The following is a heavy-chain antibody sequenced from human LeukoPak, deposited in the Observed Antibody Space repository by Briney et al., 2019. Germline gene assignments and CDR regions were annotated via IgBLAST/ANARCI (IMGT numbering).Heavy chain of an antibody. J-gene: IGHJ4*02. CDR1: GFIFNTYD. Sequence: GRSLRLSCAASGFIFNTYDMYWVRQAPGKGLEWVALMSYDGSKISYPDSVKGRFTISRDSSKNTLYLQMNSLRVEDTAVYYCAKVDSSTWYAGSIDYWSQGTLVTVSS. V-gene: IGHV3-30*18. CDR3: AKVDSSTWYAGSIDY. CDR2: MSYDGSKI. D-gene: IGHD2-2*01.